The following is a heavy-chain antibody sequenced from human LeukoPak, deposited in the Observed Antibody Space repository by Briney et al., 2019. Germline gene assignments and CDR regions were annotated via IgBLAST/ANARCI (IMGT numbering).Heavy chain of an antibody. CDR2: IYYTGST. Sequence: SETLSLTCTVSGGSISSSSNYWGGIRQPPGKGLEWIGSIYYTGSTYYNPSLKSRVTISVDTSKNQFSLKLSSVTAADTAVYYCATRDGGNPRIDYWGQGPLVTVSS. D-gene: IGHD4-23*01. CDR1: GGSISSSSNY. V-gene: IGHV4-39*01. J-gene: IGHJ4*02. CDR3: ATRDGGNPRIDY.